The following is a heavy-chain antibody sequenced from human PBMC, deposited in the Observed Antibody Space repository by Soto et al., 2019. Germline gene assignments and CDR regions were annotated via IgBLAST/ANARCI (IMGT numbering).Heavy chain of an antibody. J-gene: IGHJ6*02. Sequence: ASVKVSCKASGYTFTSYGISWVRQAPGQGLEWMGWISAYNGNTNYAQKLQGRVTMTTDTSTSKAYMELRSLRSDDTAVYYCARGTPYSGYDGNYGMDVWGQGTRGTVSS. CDR1: GYTFTSYG. CDR2: ISAYNGNT. CDR3: ARGTPYSGYDGNYGMDV. D-gene: IGHD5-12*01. V-gene: IGHV1-18*01.